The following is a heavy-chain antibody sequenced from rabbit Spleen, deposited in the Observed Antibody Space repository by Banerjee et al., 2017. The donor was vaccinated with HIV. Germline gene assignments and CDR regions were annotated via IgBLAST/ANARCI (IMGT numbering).Heavy chain of an antibody. CDR1: GFSFSSGYY. D-gene: IGHD1-1*01. CDR2: IYGGSGGST. J-gene: IGHJ4*01. V-gene: IGHV1S40*01. Sequence: QSLEESGGDLVKPGASLTLTCTASGFSFSSGYYMCWVRQAPGKGLEWIACIYGGSGGSTYYANWAKGRFTISKTSSTTVTLQMTSLTAADTATYVCARESSVGNGFNLWGPGTLVTVS. CDR3: ARESSVGNGFNL.